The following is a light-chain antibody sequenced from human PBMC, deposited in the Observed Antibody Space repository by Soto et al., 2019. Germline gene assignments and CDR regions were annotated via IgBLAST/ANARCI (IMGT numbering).Light chain of an antibody. V-gene: IGLV1-40*01. Sequence: QSVLTQPPSVSGAPGQRVTISCTGSRSNIGAGYGVHWYQQLPGTAPKLLIYANSNRPSGVPDRFSGSKSGTSASLAITGLQAEDEADYYCQSYDSSLSGWVFGGGTQLTVL. J-gene: IGLJ3*02. CDR2: ANS. CDR3: QSYDSSLSGWV. CDR1: RSNIGAGYG.